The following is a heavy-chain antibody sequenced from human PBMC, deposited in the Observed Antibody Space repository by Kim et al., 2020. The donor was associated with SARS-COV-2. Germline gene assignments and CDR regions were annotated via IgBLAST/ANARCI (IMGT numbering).Heavy chain of an antibody. D-gene: IGHD6-13*01. J-gene: IGHJ4*02. Sequence: SLQSRVTISVDTSKNQFSLKLSSVTAADTAVYYCARGPKYSSSWYRYFDYWGQGTLVTVSS. V-gene: IGHV4-34*01. CDR3: ARGPKYSSSWYRYFDY.